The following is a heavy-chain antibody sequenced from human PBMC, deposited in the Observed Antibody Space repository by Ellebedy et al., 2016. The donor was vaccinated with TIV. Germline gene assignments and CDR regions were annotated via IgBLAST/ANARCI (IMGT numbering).Heavy chain of an antibody. V-gene: IGHV3-7*03. J-gene: IGHJ4*02. CDR2: LNKDGSSK. Sequence: GESLKISCAASGFDFSDDWMSWVRQAPGKGLEWAANLNKDGSSKYYVDSVKGRFTISRDNTKNPLFLEMSSLRVEDTAVYYCARGGARNSWYWKLWGKGTLVSVSS. CDR1: GFDFSDDW. D-gene: IGHD6-13*01. CDR3: ARGGARNSWYWKL.